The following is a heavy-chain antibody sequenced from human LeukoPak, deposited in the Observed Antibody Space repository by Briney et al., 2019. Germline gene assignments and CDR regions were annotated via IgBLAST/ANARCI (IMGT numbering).Heavy chain of an antibody. J-gene: IGHJ3*02. CDR1: GFTFSSNE. V-gene: IGHV3-48*03. Sequence: GGSLRLSCPASGFTFSSNEMNWLRQAPGKGLEWLSYISSSGGTIHYVDSVKGRFTISRDNAKNSLFLQMNSLRAEDTAVYYCASGVHYSSGWIDIWGQGTMVTVSS. D-gene: IGHD6-19*01. CDR2: ISSSGGTI. CDR3: ASGVHYSSGWIDI.